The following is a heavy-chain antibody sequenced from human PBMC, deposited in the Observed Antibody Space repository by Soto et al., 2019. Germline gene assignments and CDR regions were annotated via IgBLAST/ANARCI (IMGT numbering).Heavy chain of an antibody. V-gene: IGHV4-34*01. Sequence: QVQLQQWGAGLLKPSETLSLTCAVYCGSFCGYYWTWIRQPPGTGLAWIGEINHSGSTNYNPSLTPRVTLSLDTSTNQFSLKLTSVTASDTSLYYCQRDKITGLFDYWGQGTLVTVSS. CDR1: CGSFCGYY. D-gene: IGHD2-8*02. J-gene: IGHJ4*02. CDR2: INHSGST. CDR3: QRDKITGLFDY.